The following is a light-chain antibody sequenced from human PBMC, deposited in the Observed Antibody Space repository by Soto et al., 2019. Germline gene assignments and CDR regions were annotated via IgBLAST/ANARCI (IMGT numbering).Light chain of an antibody. CDR3: FSCTSSGTDV. CDR1: SSDVGNYKY. V-gene: IGLV2-14*01. Sequence: QSALTQPASVSGSPGQSITISCTGTSSDVGNYKYVSWYQQHPGKAPKLMIYEVSNRPSGVSNRFSGSKSGNTASLTISGLQAEDETDYYCFSCTSSGTDVFGTGTKVTVL. J-gene: IGLJ1*01. CDR2: EVS.